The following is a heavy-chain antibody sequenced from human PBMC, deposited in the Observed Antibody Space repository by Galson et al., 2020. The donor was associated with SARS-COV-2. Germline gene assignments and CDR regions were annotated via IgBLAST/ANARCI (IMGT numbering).Heavy chain of an antibody. CDR3: ARELCFDTPFVRY. CDR1: GFTFSSYW. CDR2: IKQDGSEK. D-gene: IGHD3-10*02. Sequence: GGSLRLSCAASGFTFSSYWMSWVRQAPGKGLEWVANIKQDGSEKYYVDSVKGRFTISRDNAKNSLYLQMNSLRAEDTAVYYCARELCFDTPFVRYWGQGTLVTVSS. V-gene: IGHV3-7*03. J-gene: IGHJ4*02.